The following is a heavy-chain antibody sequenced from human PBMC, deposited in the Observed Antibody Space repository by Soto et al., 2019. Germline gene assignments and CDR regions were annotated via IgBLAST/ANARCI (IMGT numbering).Heavy chain of an antibody. Sequence: GGSLRLSCAASGFTFSSYGMHWVRQAPGKGLEWVAVISYDGSNKYYADSVKGRFTISRDNSKNTLYLQMNSLRAEDTAVYYCAKELYDYVWGSYRYDGDIDYWGQGTLVTVSS. D-gene: IGHD3-16*02. CDR3: AKELYDYVWGSYRYDGDIDY. J-gene: IGHJ4*02. CDR2: ISYDGSNK. CDR1: GFTFSSYG. V-gene: IGHV3-30*18.